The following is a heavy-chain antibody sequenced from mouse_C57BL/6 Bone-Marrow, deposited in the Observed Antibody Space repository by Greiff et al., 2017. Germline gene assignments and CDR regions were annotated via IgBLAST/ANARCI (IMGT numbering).Heavy chain of an antibody. CDR1: GYTFTSSW. J-gene: IGHJ4*01. D-gene: IGHD3-2*02. CDR3: AQTAQARYYAMDY. Sequence: QVQLQQPGAELVMPGASVKLSCKASGYTFTSSWMNWVKQRPGQGLEWIGEIDPSDSYTNYNQKFKGKSTLTVDTSSSTAYMQLSSLTSEDSAVYYCAQTAQARYYAMDYWGQGTSVTVS. V-gene: IGHV1-69*01. CDR2: IDPSDSYT.